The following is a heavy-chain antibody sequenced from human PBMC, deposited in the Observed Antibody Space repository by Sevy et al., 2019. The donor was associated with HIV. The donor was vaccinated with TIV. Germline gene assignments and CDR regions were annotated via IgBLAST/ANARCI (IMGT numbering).Heavy chain of an antibody. Sequence: GGSLRLSCTVSGFIFSNFAMHWVRQAPGKGLEWVALISYDGSDKYYADSVKGRFTISRDNFKNTLYLQMNSLTTEDTAIYYCARPRANYVDNYFFYAMDVWGQGTMVTVSS. CDR3: ARPRANYVDNYFFYAMDV. D-gene: IGHD4-17*01. CDR1: GFIFSNFA. V-gene: IGHV3-30-3*01. CDR2: ISYDGSDK. J-gene: IGHJ6*02.